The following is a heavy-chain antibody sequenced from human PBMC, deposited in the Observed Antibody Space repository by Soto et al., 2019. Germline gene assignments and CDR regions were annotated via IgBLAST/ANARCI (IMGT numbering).Heavy chain of an antibody. CDR1: GFTFSSYS. Sequence: GGSLRLSCAASGFTFSSYSMNWVRQAPGKGLEWVSSISSSSSYIYYADSVKGRFTISRDNAKNSLYLQMNSLRAEDTAVYYCASLGGLWFGELLDYYMDVWGKGTTVTVSS. CDR3: ASLGGLWFGELLDYYMDV. J-gene: IGHJ6*03. V-gene: IGHV3-21*01. CDR2: ISSSSSYI. D-gene: IGHD3-10*01.